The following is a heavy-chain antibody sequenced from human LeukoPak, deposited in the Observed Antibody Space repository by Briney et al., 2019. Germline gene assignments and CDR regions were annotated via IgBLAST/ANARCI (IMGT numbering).Heavy chain of an antibody. Sequence: GGSLRLSCAASGFTFSTYDMHWVRQTTGKGLEWVSAIGTAGDTYYPGSVKGRFTISRENAKNSLYLQMNSLRAGDTAVYYCARPPYCSGGSCFSGGYWYFDLWGRGTLVTVSS. V-gene: IGHV3-13*01. J-gene: IGHJ2*01. D-gene: IGHD2-15*01. CDR3: ARPPYCSGGSCFSGGYWYFDL. CDR1: GFTFSTYD. CDR2: IGTAGDT.